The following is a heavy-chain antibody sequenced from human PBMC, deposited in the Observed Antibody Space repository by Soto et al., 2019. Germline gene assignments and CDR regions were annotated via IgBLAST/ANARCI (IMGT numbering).Heavy chain of an antibody. CDR3: ARDQGERWLQFGPTHYGMDV. J-gene: IGHJ6*02. D-gene: IGHD5-12*01. V-gene: IGHV3-30-3*01. Sequence: PGGSLRLSCAASGFTFSSYAMHWVRQAPGKGLEWVAVISYDGSNKYYADSVKGRFTISRDNSKNTLYLQMNSLRAEDTAVYYCARDQGERWLQFGPTHYGMDVWGQGTTVTVSS. CDR1: GFTFSSYA. CDR2: ISYDGSNK.